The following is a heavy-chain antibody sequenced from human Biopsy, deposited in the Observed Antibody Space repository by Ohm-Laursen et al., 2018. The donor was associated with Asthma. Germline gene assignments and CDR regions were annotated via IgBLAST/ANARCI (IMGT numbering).Heavy chain of an antibody. CDR3: ARTFHFWSPYHAEHYQL. D-gene: IGHD3-3*02. V-gene: IGHV3-7*01. J-gene: IGHJ1*01. CDR2: IKHDGSEK. CDR1: RFTFSNYA. Sequence: SLRLSCTASRFTFSNYAMSWVRQVPGKGLEWVANIKHDGSEKNHVDSLKGRFTISRDNAKNSLYLQMNSLRAEDTAVYYCARTFHFWSPYHAEHYQLWGQGTLVTVSS.